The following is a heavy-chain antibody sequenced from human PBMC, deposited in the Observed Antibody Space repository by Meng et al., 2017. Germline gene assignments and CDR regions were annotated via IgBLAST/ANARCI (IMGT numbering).Heavy chain of an antibody. CDR2: IYYSGST. V-gene: IGHV4-61*01. CDR1: CGSVSSASYY. J-gene: IGHJ4*02. D-gene: IGHD3-10*01. CDR3: ARSMVRGVIIYTRTYYFDY. Sequence: QLADPASGLLRLPDTLSLTFAVSCGSVSSASYYWSWIRPPPGKGLEWIGYIYYSGSTNYNPSLKSRVTISVDTSKNQFSLKLSSVTAADTAVYYCARSMVRGVIIYTRTYYFDYWGQGTLVTVSS.